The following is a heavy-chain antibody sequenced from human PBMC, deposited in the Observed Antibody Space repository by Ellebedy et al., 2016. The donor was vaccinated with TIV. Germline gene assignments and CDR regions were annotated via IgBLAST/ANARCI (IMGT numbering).Heavy chain of an antibody. D-gene: IGHD3-3*01. Sequence: MPSETLSLTCAVSGGSFSGYYWSWIRQPPGKGLEWIGYIYYSGSTNYNPSLKSRVTISVDTSKNQFSLKLSSVTAADTAVYYCARCSIWSGLDYWGQGTLVTVSS. V-gene: IGHV4-59*12. J-gene: IGHJ4*02. CDR2: IYYSGST. CDR3: ARCSIWSGLDY. CDR1: GGSFSGYY.